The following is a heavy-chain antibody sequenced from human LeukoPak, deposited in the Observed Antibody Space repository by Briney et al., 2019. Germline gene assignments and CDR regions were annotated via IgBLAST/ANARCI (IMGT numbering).Heavy chain of an antibody. Sequence: SGGSLRLSCAASGFTFSSYEMNWVRQAPGKGLEWVSYISSSGSTIYYADSVKGRFTISRDNAKNSLYLQMNSLRAEDTAVYYGGRGGGGVGGAFDIWGQGTMVTVSS. J-gene: IGHJ3*02. D-gene: IGHD3-16*01. CDR3: GRGGGGVGGAFDI. CDR1: GFTFSSYE. V-gene: IGHV3-48*03. CDR2: ISSSGSTI.